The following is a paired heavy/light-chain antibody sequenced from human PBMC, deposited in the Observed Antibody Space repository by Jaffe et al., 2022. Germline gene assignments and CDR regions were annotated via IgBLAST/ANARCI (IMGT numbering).Heavy chain of an antibody. D-gene: IGHD2-2*01. CDR1: GGSISSSSYY. J-gene: IGHJ5*02. CDR3: AREGDGGPKYQLLFVWFDP. CDR2: IYYSGST. V-gene: IGHV4-39*02. Sequence: QLQLQESGPGLVKPSETLSLTCTVSGGSISSSSYYWGWIRQPPGKGLEWIGSIYYSGSTYYNPSLKSRVTISVDTSKNQFSLKLSSVTAADTAVYYCAREGDGGPKYQLLFVWFDPWGQGTLVTVSS.
Light chain of an antibody. V-gene: IGKV3-15*01. J-gene: IGKJ4*01. CDR3: QQYNNWPPHLT. CDR1: QSVSSN. CDR2: GAS. Sequence: EIVMTQSPATLSVSPGERATLSCRASQSVSSNLAWYQQKPGQAPRLLIYGASTRATGIPARFSGSGSGTEFTLTISSLQSEDFAVYYCQQYNNWPPHLTFGGGTKVEIK.